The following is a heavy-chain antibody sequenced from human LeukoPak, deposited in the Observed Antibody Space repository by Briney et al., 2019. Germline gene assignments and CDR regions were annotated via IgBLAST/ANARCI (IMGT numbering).Heavy chain of an antibody. CDR2: IWYDGSNK. CDR1: GFTFSSYA. J-gene: IGHJ4*02. Sequence: GSLRLSCAASGFTFSSYAMSWVRQAPGKGLEWVAVIWYDGSNKYYADPVKGRFTISRDNSKNTLYLQMNSLRAEDTAVYYCARSAEQATYFDYWGQGTLVTVSS. V-gene: IGHV3-33*08. D-gene: IGHD5-12*01. CDR3: ARSAEQATYFDY.